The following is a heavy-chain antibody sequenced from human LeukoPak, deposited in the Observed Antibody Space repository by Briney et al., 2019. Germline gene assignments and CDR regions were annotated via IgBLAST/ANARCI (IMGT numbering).Heavy chain of an antibody. V-gene: IGHV1-18*01. D-gene: IGHD6-13*01. CDR2: ISAYNGNT. Sequence: ASVKVSCKAPGYTFTSYGISWVRQAPGQGLGWMGWISAYNGNTNYAQKLQGRVTMTTDTSTSTAYMELRSLRSDDTAVYYCARPIVAAGSNWFDPWGQGTLVTVSS. J-gene: IGHJ5*02. CDR3: ARPIVAAGSNWFDP. CDR1: GYTFTSYG.